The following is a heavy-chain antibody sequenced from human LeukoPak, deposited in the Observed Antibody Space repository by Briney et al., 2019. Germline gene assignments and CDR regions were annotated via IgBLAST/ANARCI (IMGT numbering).Heavy chain of an antibody. CDR3: ARTYGDNFDY. CDR1: GGSISSGSYY. Sequence: PSETLSLTCTVSGGSISSGSYYWSLIRQPAGKGLEWIGRIYISGSTNYNPSLKSRVTISVDTSKNQFSLKLSSVTAADTAVYYCARTYGDNFDYWGQGTLVTVSS. J-gene: IGHJ4*02. D-gene: IGHD4-17*01. V-gene: IGHV4-61*02. CDR2: IYISGST.